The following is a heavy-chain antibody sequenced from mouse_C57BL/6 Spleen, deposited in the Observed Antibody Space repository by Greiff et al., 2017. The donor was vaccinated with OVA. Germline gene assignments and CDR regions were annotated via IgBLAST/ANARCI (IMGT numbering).Heavy chain of an antibody. CDR3: ARGTTVVPDWYFDV. V-gene: IGHV1-50*01. J-gene: IGHJ1*03. CDR1: GYTFTSYW. Sequence: VQLQQSGAELVKPGASVKLSCKASGYTFTSYWMQWVKQRPGQGLEWIGEIDPSDSYTNYNQKFKGKATLTVDTSSSTAYMQLSSLTSEDSAVYYCARGTTVVPDWYFDVWGTGTTVTVSS. D-gene: IGHD1-1*01. CDR2: IDPSDSYT.